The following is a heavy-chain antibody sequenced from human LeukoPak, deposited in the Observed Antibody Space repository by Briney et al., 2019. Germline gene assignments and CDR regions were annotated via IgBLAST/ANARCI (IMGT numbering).Heavy chain of an antibody. V-gene: IGHV1-69*06. CDR3: TSLDSGSPLGY. CDR2: IIPIFGTA. D-gene: IGHD1-26*01. Sequence: SVKVSCKASGGTFSSYAISWVRQAPGQGLEWMGGIIPIFGTANYAQKFQGRVTITADKSTSTAYMELSSLKTEDTAVYYCTSLDSGSPLGYWGQGTLVTVSS. J-gene: IGHJ4*02. CDR1: GGTFSSYA.